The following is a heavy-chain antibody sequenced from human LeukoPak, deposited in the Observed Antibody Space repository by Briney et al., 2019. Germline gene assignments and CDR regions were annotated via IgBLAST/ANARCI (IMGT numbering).Heavy chain of an antibody. Sequence: GESLKISCKGSGYYFSNYWIGWVRQMPGKGLEWMGIIYPGDSDTRYGPSFQGQISISVDKSISTAYLQWSTLKASDTAMYYCARFAYHTDSFPGHYWGQGTLVTVSS. D-gene: IGHD2-21*01. CDR3: ARFAYHTDSFPGHY. V-gene: IGHV5-51*01. J-gene: IGHJ4*02. CDR2: IYPGDSDT. CDR1: GYYFSNYW.